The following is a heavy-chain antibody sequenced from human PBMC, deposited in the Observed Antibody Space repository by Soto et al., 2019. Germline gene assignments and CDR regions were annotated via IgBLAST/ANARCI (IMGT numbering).Heavy chain of an antibody. J-gene: IGHJ3*02. Sequence: GGSLRLSCAASGFTFSSYEMNWVRQAPGKGLEWVSYISSSGSTIYYADSVKGRFTISRDNAKNSLYLQMNSLRAEDTAVYYCASGEDRNRAFDIWGQGTMVTVSS. V-gene: IGHV3-48*03. CDR2: ISSSGSTI. CDR1: GFTFSSYE. CDR3: ASGEDRNRAFDI.